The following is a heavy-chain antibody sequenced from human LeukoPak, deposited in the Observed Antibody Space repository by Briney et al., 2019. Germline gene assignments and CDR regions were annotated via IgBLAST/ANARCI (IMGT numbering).Heavy chain of an antibody. CDR1: GYSFTSYW. Sequence: GESLKISCKGSGYSFTSYWIGWVRQMPGKGLEWMGIIYPGDSDPRYSPSFQGQVTISADKSISTAYLQWSSLKASDTAMYYCARFPQFPLYGDYVPTDAFDIWGQGTMVTVSS. V-gene: IGHV5-51*01. D-gene: IGHD4-17*01. CDR2: IYPGDSDP. CDR3: ARFPQFPLYGDYVPTDAFDI. J-gene: IGHJ3*02.